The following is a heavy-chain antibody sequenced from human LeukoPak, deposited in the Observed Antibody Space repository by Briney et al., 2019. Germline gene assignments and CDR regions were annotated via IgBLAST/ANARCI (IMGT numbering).Heavy chain of an antibody. D-gene: IGHD4-17*01. V-gene: IGHV4-38-2*02. J-gene: IGHJ5*02. CDR3: ARDLYGDYLNWFDP. CDR2: MYHSGSS. CDR1: GYSISSGYY. Sequence: SETLSLTCAVSGYSISSGYYWGWIRQPPGKGLEWMGSMYHSGSSYYNPSLKSRITISLDTSKNQFSLELSAVTAADTAVYYCARDLYGDYLNWFDPWGQGTLVTVSS.